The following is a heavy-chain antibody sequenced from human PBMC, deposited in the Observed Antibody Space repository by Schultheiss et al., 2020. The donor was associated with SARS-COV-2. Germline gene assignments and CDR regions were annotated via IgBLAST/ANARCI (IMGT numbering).Heavy chain of an antibody. V-gene: IGHV3-23*01. CDR3: ARFAINYDSSGYYYFDY. CDR1: GFTFSSYA. CDR2: ISGSGGST. J-gene: IGHJ4*02. D-gene: IGHD3-22*01. Sequence: GGSLRLSCAASGFTFSSYAMSWVRQAPGKGLEWVSAISGSGGSTYYADSVKGRFTISRENAKNSLYLQMNSLRAGDTAVYYCARFAINYDSSGYYYFDYWGQGTLVTVSS.